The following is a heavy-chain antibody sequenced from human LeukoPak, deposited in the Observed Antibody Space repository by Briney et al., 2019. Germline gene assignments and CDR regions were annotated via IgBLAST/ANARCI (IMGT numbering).Heavy chain of an antibody. D-gene: IGHD3-10*01. J-gene: IGHJ4*02. V-gene: IGHV3-15*01. CDR2: IKSKTDGGTT. Sequence: PGGSLRLSCAASGFTFSNAWMSWVRQAPGKGLEWVGRIKSKTDGGTTDYAAPVKGRFTISRDDSKNTLYLQMNSLKTEDTAVYYCTTVRYGPYYHGSGSYNGDYWGQGTLVTVSS. CDR3: TTVRYGPYYHGSGSYNGDY. CDR1: GFTFSNAW.